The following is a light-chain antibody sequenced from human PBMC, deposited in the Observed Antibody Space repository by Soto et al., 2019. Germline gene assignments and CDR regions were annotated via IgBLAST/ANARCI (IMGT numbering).Light chain of an antibody. CDR1: QGIRDA. V-gene: IGKV1-17*01. CDR2: SAS. J-gene: IGKJ2*01. Sequence: DIQMTQSPSSLSASVGDRVTITCRASQGIRDALGWYQQQPGKVPKRLIYSASTLQNGVPSRFSGSGSETLFPPKISRSLPGVLEIFLCVKNSDSPFILGQGTGLKI. CDR3: VKNSDSPFI.